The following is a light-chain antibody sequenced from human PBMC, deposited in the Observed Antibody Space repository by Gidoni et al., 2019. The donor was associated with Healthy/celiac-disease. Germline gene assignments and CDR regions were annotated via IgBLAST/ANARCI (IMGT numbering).Light chain of an antibody. J-gene: IGKJ4*01. V-gene: IGKV3-15*01. CDR2: GAS. Sequence: EIVMTQSPATLSVSPGERATLSCRASQSVSSNLDWYQQKPGQAPRILIYGASTRATGIPARFSGSGSGTEFTLTISSLQSEDFAVYYCQQYNNWPPLTFGGGTKVEIK. CDR3: QQYNNWPPLT. CDR1: QSVSSN.